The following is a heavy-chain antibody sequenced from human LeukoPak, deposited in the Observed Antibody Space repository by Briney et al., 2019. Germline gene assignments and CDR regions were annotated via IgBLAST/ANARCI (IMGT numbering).Heavy chain of an antibody. V-gene: IGHV3-49*04. D-gene: IGHD2-2*01. CDR2: IRSKAYGGTT. J-gene: IGHJ4*02. CDR3: WVQGGTVVVPAASVDY. CDR1: GFTFGDYA. Sequence: GGSLRLSCTASGFTFGDYAMSWVRQAPGKGLEWVGFIRSKAYGGTTEYAASVKGRFTISRDDSRSIAYLQMNSLKTEDTAVYYCWVQGGTVVVPAASVDYWGQGTLVTVSS.